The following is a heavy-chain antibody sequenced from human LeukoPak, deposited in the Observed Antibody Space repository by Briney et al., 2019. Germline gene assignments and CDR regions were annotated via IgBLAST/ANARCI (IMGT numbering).Heavy chain of an antibody. CDR3: ARASGHTPDAFDI. CDR2: IIPIFGTA. J-gene: IGHJ3*02. V-gene: IGHV1-69*05. Sequence: SVKVSCKASGGICSSYAISWVQQAPGQGLEWMGRIIPIFGTANYAQKFQGRVTITTDESTRTAYMELSSLRSEDTAVYYCARASGHTPDAFDIWGQGTMVTVCS. CDR1: GGICSSYA. D-gene: IGHD3-3*01.